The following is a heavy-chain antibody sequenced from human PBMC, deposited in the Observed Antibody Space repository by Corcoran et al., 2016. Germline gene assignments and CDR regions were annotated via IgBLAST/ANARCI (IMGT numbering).Heavy chain of an antibody. CDR3: TRDLQQCSSSSFDP. Sequence: QVQLVQSGAEVKKPGASVKVSCKASGYTFTRYGISWVRQDPGQGLEWMGWIRAYNGNTNYAQKLQGRVTITTDTSTSKAYKERRSLRSDYTAVYYCTRDLQQCSSSSFDPCGQGTLVTVSS. D-gene: IGHD6-6*01. V-gene: IGHV1-18*01. J-gene: IGHJ5*02. CDR1: GYTFTRYG. CDR2: IRAYNGNT.